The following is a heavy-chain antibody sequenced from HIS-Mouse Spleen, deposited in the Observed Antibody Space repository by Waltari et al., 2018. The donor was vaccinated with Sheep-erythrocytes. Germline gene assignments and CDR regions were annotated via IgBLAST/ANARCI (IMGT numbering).Heavy chain of an antibody. Sequence: QVTLKESAPVLVKPTETLTLTCTVSGFSLSNARMGMSWISQPPGNALEWPAHIFTNDEKSYSTTLKSRLTISKDTSKSQVVLTMTNMDPVDTATYYCARITVDQLVDYYYYYGMDVWGQGTTVTVSS. CDR3: ARITVDQLVDYYYYYGMDV. V-gene: IGHV2-26*01. D-gene: IGHD6-13*01. CDR1: GFSLSNARMG. CDR2: IFTNDEK. J-gene: IGHJ6*02.